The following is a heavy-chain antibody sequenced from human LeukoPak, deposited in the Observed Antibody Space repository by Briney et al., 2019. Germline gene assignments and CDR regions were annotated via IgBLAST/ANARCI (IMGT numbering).Heavy chain of an antibody. J-gene: IGHJ4*02. Sequence: SETLSLTCAVYGGSFSGYYWSWIRQPPGKGLEWIGEINHSGSTNYNPSLKSRVTISVDTSKNQFSLKLSSVTAADTAVYYCARESRLRITMVRGVDYWGQGTLVTVSS. V-gene: IGHV4-34*01. D-gene: IGHD3-10*01. CDR3: ARESRLRITMVRGVDY. CDR1: GGSFSGYY. CDR2: INHSGST.